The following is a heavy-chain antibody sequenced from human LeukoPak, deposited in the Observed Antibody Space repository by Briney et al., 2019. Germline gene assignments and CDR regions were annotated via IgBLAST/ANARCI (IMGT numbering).Heavy chain of an antibody. CDR1: GGSFSGYY. V-gene: IGHV4-34*01. CDR2: TNHSGST. D-gene: IGHD6-13*01. CDR3: ARGVGYSSSWYDDY. Sequence: SETLSLTCAVYGGSFSGYYWSWIRQPPGKGLEWIGETNHSGSTNYNPSLKSRVTISVDTSKNQFSLKLSSVTAADTAVYYCARGVGYSSSWYDDYWGQGTLVTVSS. J-gene: IGHJ4*02.